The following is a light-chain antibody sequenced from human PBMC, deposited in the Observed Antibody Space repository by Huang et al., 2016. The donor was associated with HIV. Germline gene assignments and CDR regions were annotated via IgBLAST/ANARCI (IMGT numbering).Light chain of an antibody. CDR2: AAT. J-gene: IGKJ1*01. CDR3: QHYSNWLPGRT. CDR1: QNVSSN. V-gene: IGKV3-15*01. Sequence: EIVMTQSPATLSVSPGDRATLSCRASQNVSSNLGWYQQKPGQAPRLVIYAATTRATGFPARFSGSGSGTEFTLTISGLQSEDFAVYYCQHYSNWLPGRTFGQGTRVEMK.